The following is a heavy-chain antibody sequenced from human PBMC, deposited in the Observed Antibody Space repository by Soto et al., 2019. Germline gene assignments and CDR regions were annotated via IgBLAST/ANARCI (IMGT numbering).Heavy chain of an antibody. D-gene: IGHD6-13*01. V-gene: IGHV1-69*06. CDR2: IIPISNTS. CDR1: GGTFSSYA. CDR3: ARTPYSHNWFWYLDI. Sequence: GASVKVSCKASGGTFSSYAISWVRQAPGQGLEWMGVIIPISNTSKYAQKFQGRVTIIVDKSTTTVYMELSSLRSEDTAVYFCARTPYSHNWFWYLDICGRGTLVTVSS. J-gene: IGHJ2*01.